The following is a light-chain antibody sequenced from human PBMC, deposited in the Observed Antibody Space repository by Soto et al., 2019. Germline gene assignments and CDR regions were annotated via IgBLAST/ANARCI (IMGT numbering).Light chain of an antibody. CDR3: QQYYSTPQP. CDR2: WAS. J-gene: IGKJ2*01. CDR1: QSVLYISNNKNY. Sequence: DIVLTQSPYALAVSLGERATINCKSSQSVLYISNNKNYLTWYQKKPGQPPKLLIYWASTRESGVPDRFSGSGSGTDFPLSISSLQAEDVAVYYCQQYYSTPQPFGQGTKLEIK. V-gene: IGKV4-1*01.